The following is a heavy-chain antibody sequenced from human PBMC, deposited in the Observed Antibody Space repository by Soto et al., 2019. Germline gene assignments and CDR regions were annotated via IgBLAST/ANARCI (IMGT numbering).Heavy chain of an antibody. Sequence: EVQLLESGGGLVQPGGSLTLSCAASGFTFGSYAMNWVRQAPGKGLEWVSTITASSVSTYYVDSVKGRLTISRDNSKNTLYLQMNSLRAEDTAVYYCARLYYGDCAHIDYWGQGTLVTVSS. D-gene: IGHD4-17*01. V-gene: IGHV3-23*01. CDR1: GFTFGSYA. J-gene: IGHJ4*02. CDR2: ITASSVST. CDR3: ARLYYGDCAHIDY.